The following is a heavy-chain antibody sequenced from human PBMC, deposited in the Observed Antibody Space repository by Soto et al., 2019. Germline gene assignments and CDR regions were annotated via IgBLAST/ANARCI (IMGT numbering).Heavy chain of an antibody. CDR2: ISSSSSYI. CDR3: AREVSKDSGYDFDY. V-gene: IGHV3-21*01. D-gene: IGHD5-12*01. Sequence: EVQLVESGGGLVKPGGSLRLSCAASGFTFSSYSMNWVRQAPGKGLEWVSAISSSSSYIYYADSVKGRFTISRDNAKNSLYLQMNSLRAEDTAVYYGAREVSKDSGYDFDYLGQGTLVTVSS. J-gene: IGHJ4*02. CDR1: GFTFSSYS.